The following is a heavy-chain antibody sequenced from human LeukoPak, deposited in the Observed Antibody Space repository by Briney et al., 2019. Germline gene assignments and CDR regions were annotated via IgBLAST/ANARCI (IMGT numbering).Heavy chain of an antibody. CDR3: ARFSYAYYYGSGSYRYNWFDP. CDR1: GGTFSSYA. Sequence: GSSVKVSCKASGGTFSSYAISWVRQAPGQGLEWMGGIIPIFGTANYAQKFQGRVTITADESTSTAYMELSSLRSEDTAVYYCARFSYAYYYGSGSYRYNWFDPWGPGTLVTVSS. V-gene: IGHV1-69*01. D-gene: IGHD3-10*01. CDR2: IIPIFGTA. J-gene: IGHJ5*02.